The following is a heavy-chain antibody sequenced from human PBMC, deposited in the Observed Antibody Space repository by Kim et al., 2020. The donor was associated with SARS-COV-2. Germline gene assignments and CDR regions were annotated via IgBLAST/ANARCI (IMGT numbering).Heavy chain of an antibody. V-gene: IGHV5-10-1*01. Sequence: GESLKISCKGSGYSFTSYWISWVRQMPGKGLEWMGRIDPSDSYTNYSPSFQGHVTISADKSISTAYLQWSSLKASDTAMYYCATTGPLSDTDYYYYGMDVWGQGTTVTVSS. D-gene: IGHD4-4*01. CDR1: GYSFTSYW. CDR2: IDPSDSYT. CDR3: ATTGPLSDTDYYYYGMDV. J-gene: IGHJ6*02.